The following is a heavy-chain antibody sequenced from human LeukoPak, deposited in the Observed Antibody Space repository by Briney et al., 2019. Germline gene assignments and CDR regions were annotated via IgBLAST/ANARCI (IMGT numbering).Heavy chain of an antibody. Sequence: GGSLRLSCAAPGFTFSTFGMNWVRQAPGKGLEWVSAIGGGGGSTYFADSVKGRFTISRDNSKNTLYLQMNSLRAEDTAVYSCAKLASGSYTDYWGQGTLVTVSS. CDR1: GFTFSTFG. D-gene: IGHD3-10*01. CDR3: AKLASGSYTDY. V-gene: IGHV3-23*01. J-gene: IGHJ4*02. CDR2: IGGGGGST.